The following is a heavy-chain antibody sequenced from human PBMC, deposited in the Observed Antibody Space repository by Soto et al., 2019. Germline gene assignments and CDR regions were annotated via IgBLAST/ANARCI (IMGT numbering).Heavy chain of an antibody. CDR1: GGSIIGYY. CDR2: IYYSGST. Sequence: SETLCLTCTVSGGSIIGYYWSWILQPPGKGLECIGYIYYSGSTNYNPSLKSRVTISVDTSKNQFSLKLSSVTAADTAVYYCARGSAYYDFWSGYRPPCFFDYWGQGTLVTVYS. J-gene: IGHJ4*02. CDR3: ARGSAYYDFWSGYRPPCFFDY. D-gene: IGHD3-3*01. V-gene: IGHV4-59*01.